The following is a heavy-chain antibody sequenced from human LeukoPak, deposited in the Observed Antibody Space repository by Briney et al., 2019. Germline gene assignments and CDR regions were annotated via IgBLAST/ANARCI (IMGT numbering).Heavy chain of an antibody. CDR2: LSDRGDTT. CDR1: GFTFSSYA. V-gene: IGHV3-23*01. D-gene: IGHD4-23*01. Sequence: PGGSLRLSCAASGFTFSSYAMTWVRQTPGKGLEWVSGLSDRGDTTYYAESVKGRFTISRDNSKNTLSLQMNSLRAEDTAVYYCVKGGWGNTFHIWGQGTMVTVS. CDR3: VKGGWGNTFHI. J-gene: IGHJ3*02.